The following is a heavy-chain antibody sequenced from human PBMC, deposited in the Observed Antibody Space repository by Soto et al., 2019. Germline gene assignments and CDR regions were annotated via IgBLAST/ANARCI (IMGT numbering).Heavy chain of an antibody. J-gene: IGHJ4*02. CDR1: GGSISNGDYY. CDR2: IYSSGTT. Sequence: PSETLSLTCTDSGGSISNGDYYWSWIRQPPGKGLEWIGCIYSSGTTYYNPSLKSRVTISVDTSKNQFSLKLTSVTAADTAVYYCATTFGYNSGWYRFDYWGQGTLVTVSS. D-gene: IGHD6-19*01. V-gene: IGHV4-30-4*01. CDR3: ATTFGYNSGWYRFDY.